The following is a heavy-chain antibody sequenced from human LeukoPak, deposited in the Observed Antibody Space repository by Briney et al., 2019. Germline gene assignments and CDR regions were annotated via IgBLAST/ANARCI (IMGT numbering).Heavy chain of an antibody. CDR3: AKGYYDYVWGSYYFDY. Sequence: GGSLRLSCAACGLTFSSYAMSWVRQAPGKGLEWVSAISGSGGSTYYADSVKGRFTISRDNSRDTLYLQMNSLRAEDTAVYYCAKGYYDYVWGSYYFDYWGQGTLVTVSS. J-gene: IGHJ4*02. V-gene: IGHV3-23*01. D-gene: IGHD3-16*01. CDR1: GLTFSSYA. CDR2: ISGSGGST.